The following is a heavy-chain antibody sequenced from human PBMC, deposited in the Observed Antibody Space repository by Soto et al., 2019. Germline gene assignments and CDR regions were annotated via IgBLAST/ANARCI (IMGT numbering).Heavy chain of an antibody. CDR2: IHHSGST. V-gene: IGHV4-4*02. J-gene: IGHJ6*02. CDR1: GGSITSTNW. CDR3: AREGALLFGGNSDYYSTMDV. Sequence: LSLTCDVSGGSITSTNWWTWVRQSPGKGLEWIGEIHHSGSTNYNPSLKSRVTISIDTSKNQFSLKLSSVTAADTAFYYCAREGALLFGGNSDYYSTMDVWGQGTTVTVSS. D-gene: IGHD2-21*02.